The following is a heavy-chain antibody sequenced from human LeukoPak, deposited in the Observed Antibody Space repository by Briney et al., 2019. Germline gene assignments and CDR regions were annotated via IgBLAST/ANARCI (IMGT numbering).Heavy chain of an antibody. D-gene: IGHD3-22*01. J-gene: IGHJ4*02. CDR2: IYYSGST. Sequence: SETLSLTCTVSGGSISSYCWSWVRQPPGKGLEWIGYIYYSGSTNYNPSLKSRVTISVDTSKNQFSLKLSSVTAADTAVYYCARFYYDSSGYRYYFDYWGQGTLVTVSS. CDR3: ARFYYDSSGYRYYFDY. V-gene: IGHV4-59*01. CDR1: GGSISSYC.